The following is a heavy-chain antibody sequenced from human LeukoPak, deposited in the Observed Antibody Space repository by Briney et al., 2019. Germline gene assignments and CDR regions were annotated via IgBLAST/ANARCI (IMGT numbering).Heavy chain of an antibody. D-gene: IGHD3-10*01. J-gene: IGHJ3*02. CDR2: ISGSGGST. CDR3: GRVRPGRSSIVDAFDI. Sequence: SGGSLRLSCAASGFTFSSYAMSWVRQAPGKGLEWVSAISGSGGSTYYADSVKGRLTISRDNSKNTLYLQMNSLRGEDTAVYYCGRVRPGRSSIVDAFDIWGQGTMVTVSS. CDR1: GFTFSSYA. V-gene: IGHV3-23*01.